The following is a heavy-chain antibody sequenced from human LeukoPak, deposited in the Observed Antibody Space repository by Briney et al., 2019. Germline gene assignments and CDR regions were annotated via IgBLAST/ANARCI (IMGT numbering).Heavy chain of an antibody. CDR2: INPSGGST. Sequence: GASVKVSCKASGYTFTGYYMHWVRQAPGQGLEWMGIINPSGGSTSYAQKFQGRVTMTRDMSTSTVYMELSSLRSEDTAVYYCARDLGEWDGNMDVRGKGTTVTVSS. CDR1: GYTFTGYY. V-gene: IGHV1-46*01. J-gene: IGHJ6*03. D-gene: IGHD3-10*01. CDR3: ARDLGEWDGNMDV.